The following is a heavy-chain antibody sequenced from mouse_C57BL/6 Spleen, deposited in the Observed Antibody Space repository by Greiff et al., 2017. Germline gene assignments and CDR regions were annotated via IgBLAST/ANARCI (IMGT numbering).Heavy chain of an antibody. D-gene: IGHD4-1*01. CDR2: IDPSDSET. V-gene: IGHV1-52*01. CDR3: ASSWDVYWYFDV. CDR1: GYTFTSYW. J-gene: IGHJ1*03. Sequence: QVQLQQPGAELVRPGSSVKLSCKASGYTFTSYWMHWVKQRPIQGLEWIGNIDPSDSETHYNQKFKDKATLTVDKSSSTAYMQLSSLTSEDSAGYDCASSWDVYWYFDVWGTGTTVTVSS.